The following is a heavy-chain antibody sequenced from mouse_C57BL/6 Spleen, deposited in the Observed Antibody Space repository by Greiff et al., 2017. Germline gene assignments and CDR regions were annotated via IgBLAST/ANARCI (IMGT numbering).Heavy chain of an antibody. CDR3: ARGDYGEGLAY. D-gene: IGHD2-4*01. J-gene: IGHJ3*01. CDR2: IDPSDSYT. CDR1: GYTFTSYW. V-gene: IGHV1-59*01. Sequence: QVQLQQPGAELVRPGTSVKLSCKASGYTFTSYWMHWVKQRPGQGLEWIGVIDPSDSYTNYNQKFKGKATLTVDTSSSTAYMQLSSLTSEDSAFYYCARGDYGEGLAYWGQGTLVTVSA.